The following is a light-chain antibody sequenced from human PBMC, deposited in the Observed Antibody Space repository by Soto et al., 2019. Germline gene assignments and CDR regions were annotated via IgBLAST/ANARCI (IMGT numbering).Light chain of an antibody. V-gene: IGLV2-8*01. CDR2: EVT. J-gene: IGLJ3*02. Sequence: QSALTQPTSASGSPGQSVTISCTGTSSDVGAYNYVSWYQQHAGKAPKLVIYEVTKRPSGVPDRFSGSKSANTASLTVSGLQAEDEADYYCSPFASSNTWVFGGGTKVTVL. CDR1: SSDVGAYNY. CDR3: SPFASSNTWV.